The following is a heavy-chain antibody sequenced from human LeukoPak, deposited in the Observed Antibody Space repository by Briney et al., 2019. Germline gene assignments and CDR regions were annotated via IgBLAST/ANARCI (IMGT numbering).Heavy chain of an antibody. J-gene: IGHJ5*02. D-gene: IGHD3-16*01. CDR3: ARGGMIGFDP. CDR2: IYYSGST. V-gene: IGHV4-59*01. CDR1: GGSISSYY. Sequence: SETLSLTCTVSGGSISSYYWSWLRQPPGKGLEWIGYIYYSGSTNYNPSLKSRVTISMDTSKNQFSLKLSSVTAADTAVYYCARGGMIGFDPWGQGTLVTVSS.